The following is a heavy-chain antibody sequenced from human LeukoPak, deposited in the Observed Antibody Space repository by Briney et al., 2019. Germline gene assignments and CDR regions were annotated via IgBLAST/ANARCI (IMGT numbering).Heavy chain of an antibody. V-gene: IGHV4-31*03. J-gene: IGHJ4*02. CDR3: ARENLGSGGWN. CDR2: IYYSGST. Sequence: SETLSLTCTISGGSISSGGYYWSWIRQHPGKGLEWIGYIYYSGSTYYNPSLKSRVTISVDTSKNQFSLKLSSVTAADTAVYYCARENLGSGGWNWGQGTLVTVSS. D-gene: IGHD2-15*01. CDR1: GGSISSGGYY.